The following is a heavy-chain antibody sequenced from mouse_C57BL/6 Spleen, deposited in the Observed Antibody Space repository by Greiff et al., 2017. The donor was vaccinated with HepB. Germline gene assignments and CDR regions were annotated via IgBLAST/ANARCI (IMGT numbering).Heavy chain of an antibody. CDR1: GFNIKDDY. CDR3: TTRGHYDY. CDR2: IDPGNGDT. V-gene: IGHV14-4*01. Sequence: VQLQQSGAELVRPGASVKLSCTASGFNIKDDYMHWVKQRPEQGLEWIGWIDPGNGDTEYATKFQGKATITADTSTNTAYLQLSGLTSEDTAVYYYTTRGHYDYWGQGTTLTVSS. J-gene: IGHJ2*01.